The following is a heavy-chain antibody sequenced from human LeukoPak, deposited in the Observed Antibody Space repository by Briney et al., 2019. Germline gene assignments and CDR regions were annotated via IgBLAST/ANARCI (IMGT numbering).Heavy chain of an antibody. CDR3: ARDRCSGGSCYTSPFDY. CDR1: GYILTSYV. Sequence: ASVKVSCKASGYILTSYVMHWVRQAPGQGLEWMGWINAGNGNTKYSQKFQGRVTITRDTSASTAYMELSSLRSEDTAVYYRARDRCSGGSCYTSPFDYWGQGTLVTVSS. CDR2: INAGNGNT. V-gene: IGHV1-3*01. J-gene: IGHJ4*02. D-gene: IGHD2-15*01.